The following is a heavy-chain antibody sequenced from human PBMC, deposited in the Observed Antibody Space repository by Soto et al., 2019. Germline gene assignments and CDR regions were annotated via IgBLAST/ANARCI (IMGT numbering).Heavy chain of an antibody. CDR2: ISWNAGTI. J-gene: IGHJ2*01. CDR3: AKVGTSGWYKWFFDL. D-gene: IGHD6-19*01. Sequence: EVQLVESGGGLVQPGESLRLSCAASGFTFDDYALHWVRQAPGKGLEWVSGISWNAGTIVYADSVKGRFTTSRDNDTNSLYLQMNSLKAEDTALYYCAKVGTSGWYKWFFDLWGRGTLVTVSS. CDR1: GFTFDDYA. V-gene: IGHV3-9*01.